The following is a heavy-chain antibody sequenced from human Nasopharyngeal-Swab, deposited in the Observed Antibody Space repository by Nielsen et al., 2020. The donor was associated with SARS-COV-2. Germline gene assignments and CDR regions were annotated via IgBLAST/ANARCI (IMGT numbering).Heavy chain of an antibody. V-gene: IGHV1-69*06. J-gene: IGHJ3*02. CDR3: ARGDTIFGKGSYDAFDI. CDR2: IIPMFGTA. Sequence: SVKVSCKASGDTFSSSAITWVRQAPGQGLEWMGGIIPMFGTADYARKFQGRVTITADRSTSTAYMEMNSLRSEDTAVYYCARGDTIFGKGSYDAFDIWGQGTMVTVSS. D-gene: IGHD3-3*01. CDR1: GDTFSSSA.